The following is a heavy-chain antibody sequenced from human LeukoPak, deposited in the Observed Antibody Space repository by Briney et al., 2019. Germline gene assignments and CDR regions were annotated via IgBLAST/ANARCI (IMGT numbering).Heavy chain of an antibody. J-gene: IGHJ4*02. Sequence: SETLSLTCTVSGGSISSYYWSWIRQPPGKGLEWIGYIYYSGSTNYNPSLKSRVTISVDTSKNQFSLKLSSVTAADTAVYYCARYYYDNRGYFYLAYWGQGTLVTVSS. V-gene: IGHV4-59*01. D-gene: IGHD3-22*01. CDR3: ARYYYDNRGYFYLAY. CDR1: GGSISSYY. CDR2: IYYSGST.